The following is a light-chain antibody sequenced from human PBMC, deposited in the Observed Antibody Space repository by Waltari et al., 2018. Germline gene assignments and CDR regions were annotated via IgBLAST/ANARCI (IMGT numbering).Light chain of an antibody. Sequence: NFMLTQPHSLSESPGKTVPISCTRSSGSIASNYLPWYQQRPGSSPPTVIYEDNQRPSGVPDRFSGSIDSSSNSASLTISGLKTEDEADYYCQSYDSSNHVVFGGGTKLTVL. CDR3: QSYDSSNHVV. CDR2: EDN. CDR1: SGSIASNY. V-gene: IGLV6-57*01. J-gene: IGLJ2*01.